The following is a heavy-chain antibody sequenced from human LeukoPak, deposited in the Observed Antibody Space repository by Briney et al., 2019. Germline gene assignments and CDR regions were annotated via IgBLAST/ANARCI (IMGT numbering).Heavy chain of an antibody. CDR1: GGTFSSYA. Sequence: SVKVSCKASGGTFSSYAISWVRQAPGQGLEWMGGIIPIFGTANYAQKFQGRVTITADESTSTAYMELSSLRSEDTAVYYCARGPLTTVVTPPYYYYMDVWGKGTTVTVSS. V-gene: IGHV1-69*13. J-gene: IGHJ6*03. CDR2: IIPIFGTA. D-gene: IGHD4-23*01. CDR3: ARGPLTTVVTPPYYYYMDV.